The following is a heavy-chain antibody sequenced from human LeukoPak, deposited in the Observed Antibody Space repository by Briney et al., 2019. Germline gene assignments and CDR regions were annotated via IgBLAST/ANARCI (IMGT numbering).Heavy chain of an antibody. CDR3: AREGRGSQAFDY. V-gene: IGHV4-59*01. CDR1: GGSISSYY. D-gene: IGHD3-10*01. CDR2: IYYSGST. Sequence: LETLSLTCTVSGGSISSYYWSWIRQPPGKGLEWIGYIYYSGSTNYNPSLKSRVTISVDTSNNQFSLKLSSVTAADTAVYYCAREGRGSQAFDYWGQGTLVTVSS. J-gene: IGHJ4*02.